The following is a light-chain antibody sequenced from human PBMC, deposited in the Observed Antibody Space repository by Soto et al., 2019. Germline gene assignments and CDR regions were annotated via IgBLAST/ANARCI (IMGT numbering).Light chain of an antibody. CDR3: SSYTSDTTHVV. V-gene: IGLV2-14*03. Sequence: QSVLTQPASVSGSPGQSITISCTGSSSDVGLYNYVSWYQQHPGKAPKIMIYDVNDRPSGVSDRFSGSKSGNTASLTISGLQADDEADYFCSSYTSDTTHVVFGGGTKLTVL. CDR2: DVN. CDR1: SSDVGLYNY. J-gene: IGLJ2*01.